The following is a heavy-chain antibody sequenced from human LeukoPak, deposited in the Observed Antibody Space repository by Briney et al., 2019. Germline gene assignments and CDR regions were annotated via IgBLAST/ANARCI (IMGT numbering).Heavy chain of an antibody. CDR1: GGSISSSSYY. CDR3: AISRELYYYDSSGYYLDY. Sequence: SETLSLTCTVSGGSISSSSYYWGWIRQPPGTGLEWIGSIYYSGSTYYNPSLKSRVTISVDTSKNQFSLKLSSVTAADTAVYYCAISRELYYYDSSGYYLDYWGQGTLVTVSS. J-gene: IGHJ4*02. CDR2: IYYSGST. D-gene: IGHD3-22*01. V-gene: IGHV4-39*01.